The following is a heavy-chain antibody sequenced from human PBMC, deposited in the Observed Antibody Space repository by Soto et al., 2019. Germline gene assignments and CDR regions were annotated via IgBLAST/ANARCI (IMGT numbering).Heavy chain of an antibody. J-gene: IGHJ6*02. D-gene: IGHD5-18*01. CDR1: GYTFTSYG. CDR3: ATDLTSYSYYYYYGMDV. Sequence: ASVKVSCKASGYTFTSYGFSWVRQAPGQGLEWMGWISAYNGNTNYAQNLQGRVTMTRDTSTSTAYMELSSLRSEDTAVYYCATDLTSYSYYYYYGMDVWGQGTTVTVSS. V-gene: IGHV1-18*01. CDR2: ISAYNGNT.